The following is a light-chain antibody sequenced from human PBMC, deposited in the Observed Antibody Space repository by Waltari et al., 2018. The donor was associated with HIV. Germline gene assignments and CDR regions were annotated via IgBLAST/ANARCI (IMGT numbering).Light chain of an antibody. CDR3: EVWDETRNRVV. V-gene: IGLV3-21*04. J-gene: IGLJ2*01. Sequence: YVLTQPPSVSVAQGKTATITCEGDRIGTKSVHWYQQKSGQAPQLIIYYDSDRPSGMPERCSGSNSGSAATLTISRVEDGEEADYYCEVWDETRNRVVFGGGTK. CDR2: YDS. CDR1: RIGTKS.